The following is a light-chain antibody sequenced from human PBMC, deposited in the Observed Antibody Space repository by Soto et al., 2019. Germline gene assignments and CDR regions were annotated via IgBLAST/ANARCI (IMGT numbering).Light chain of an antibody. CDR1: QSVSSN. CDR3: QQYNNWPPMA. CDR2: GAS. V-gene: IGKV3-15*01. Sequence: EIVMTQSPATLSVSPGERATLSCRASQSVSSNLAWYQQKPGQAPRLLIYGASTRATGIPARFSGSGSGTEFTLTISGLPSEDFAVYYCQQYNNWPPMAFGQGTKVEIK. J-gene: IGKJ1*01.